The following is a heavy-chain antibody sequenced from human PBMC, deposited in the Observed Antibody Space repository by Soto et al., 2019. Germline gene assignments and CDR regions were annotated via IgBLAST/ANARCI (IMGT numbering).Heavy chain of an antibody. V-gene: IGHV1-46*01. D-gene: IGHD4-17*01. CDR2: INPSGGST. CDR3: AKSTTVTMEAFDI. Sequence: HATGQGLEWMGIINPSGGSTSYAQKFQGRVTMTRDTYTSTVYMELSSLRSEDMAVYYCAKSTTVTMEAFDIWGQGTMVTVSS. J-gene: IGHJ3*02.